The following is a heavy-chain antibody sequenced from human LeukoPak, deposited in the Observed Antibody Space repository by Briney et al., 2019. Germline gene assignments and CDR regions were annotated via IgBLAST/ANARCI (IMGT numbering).Heavy chain of an antibody. CDR1: GYSFSIYG. CDR2: ISASDGTT. D-gene: IGHD4-17*01. Sequence: ASVKVSCKASGYSFSIYGITWARQAPGQGLEYLGWISASDGTTNYAQKVQDRVTMTTDTSTSTAYLELRSLRSEDTAVYYCTRCGAAVTTHFSHWGQGTLVTVSS. CDR3: TRCGAAVTTHFSH. V-gene: IGHV1-18*01. J-gene: IGHJ4*02.